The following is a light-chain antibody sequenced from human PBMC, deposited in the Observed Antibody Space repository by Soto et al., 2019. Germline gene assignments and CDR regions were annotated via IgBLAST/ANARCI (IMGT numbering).Light chain of an antibody. V-gene: IGLV3-21*04. J-gene: IGLJ1*01. CDR1: NIGSKS. CDR2: YDS. Sequence: SYELTQPPSVSVAPGKTARITCGGNNIGSKSVHWYQQKPGQAPVLVIYYDSDRPSGIPERFSGSNSGNTATLNISRVEDGDEADDYCQVWDSSSDHYVFGTGTKLTVL. CDR3: QVWDSSSDHYV.